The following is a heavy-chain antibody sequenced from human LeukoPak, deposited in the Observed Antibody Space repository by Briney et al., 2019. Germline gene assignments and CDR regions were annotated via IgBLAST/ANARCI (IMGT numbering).Heavy chain of an antibody. D-gene: IGHD2-2*01. V-gene: IGHV1-46*01. Sequence: ASVKVSCKASGYTFTNYYMHWVRQAPGQGLEWMGLINPSGGGTSYAQNFQGRVTMTRDTSTSTVYMELSSLSSEDTAVYYCVRGYCSSTSCFLYYYYMDVWGKGTTVTVSS. J-gene: IGHJ6*03. CDR2: INPSGGGT. CDR1: GYTFTNYY. CDR3: VRGYCSSTSCFLYYYYMDV.